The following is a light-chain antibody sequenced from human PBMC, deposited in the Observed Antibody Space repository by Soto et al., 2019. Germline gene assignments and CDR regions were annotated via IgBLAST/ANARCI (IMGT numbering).Light chain of an antibody. CDR3: QKYNSAPLT. Sequence: DVQMTQSPSSLSAFVGDRVTITCRASQGIAPYLAWFQQKPGKVPKLLIYATSTLQSGVPSRFSGSGSGTDFTLIVTSLQPEDVGTYYCQKYNSAPLTFGGGTKV. CDR2: ATS. CDR1: QGIAPY. V-gene: IGKV1-27*01. J-gene: IGKJ4*01.